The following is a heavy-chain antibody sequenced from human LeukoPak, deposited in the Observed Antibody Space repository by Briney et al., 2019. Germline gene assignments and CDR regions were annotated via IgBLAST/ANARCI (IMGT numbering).Heavy chain of an antibody. Sequence: GASVKVSCKASGYTFTGYYMHWVRQAPGQGLEWVGWINPNSGGTNYAQKFQGRVTMTTDTSTSTAYMELRSLRSDDTAVYYCARAVGLNYDFWSGYSSFDYWGQGTLVTVSS. CDR1: GYTFTGYY. D-gene: IGHD3-3*01. CDR2: INPNSGGT. V-gene: IGHV1-2*02. CDR3: ARAVGLNYDFWSGYSSFDY. J-gene: IGHJ4*02.